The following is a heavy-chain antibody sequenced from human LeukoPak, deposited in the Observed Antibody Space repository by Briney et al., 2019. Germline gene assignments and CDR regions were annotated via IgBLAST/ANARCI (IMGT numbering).Heavy chain of an antibody. V-gene: IGHV3-48*03. CDR1: GFTLSSYE. J-gene: IGHJ4*02. CDR3: ARSGVPAAILIDY. CDR2: ISSSGSTI. D-gene: IGHD2-2*01. Sequence: GGSLTLSCPASGFTLSSYEMNWVGQAPAKGLDWVSYISSSGSTIYYADSVKGRFTISRDNAKNSLYLQMNSLRAEDTAVYYCARSGVPAAILIDYWGQGTLVTVSS.